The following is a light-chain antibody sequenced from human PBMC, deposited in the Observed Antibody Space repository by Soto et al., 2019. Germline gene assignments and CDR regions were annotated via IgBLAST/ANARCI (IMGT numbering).Light chain of an antibody. J-gene: IGLJ3*02. CDR3: SSYATGSTLVL. V-gene: IGLV2-14*01. CDR1: SSDVGGSNH. Sequence: QSALTQPASVSGSPGQSITISCTGTSSDVGGSNHVSWYQQHTGKAPKLMIFDVNTRPSGFSNRFSGSKSGNTASLTISGLQAEDEADYYCSSYATGSTLVLFGGGTKLTVL. CDR2: DVN.